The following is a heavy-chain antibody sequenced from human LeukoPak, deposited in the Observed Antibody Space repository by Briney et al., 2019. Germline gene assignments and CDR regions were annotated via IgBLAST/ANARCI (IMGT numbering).Heavy chain of an antibody. CDR2: ISAHNGNT. CDR1: GYTFTSYG. V-gene: IGHV1-18*04. Sequence: GASVKVSCKASGYTFTSYGISWVRQAPGQGLEWMGWISAHNGNTNYAQKLQGRVTMTTDTSTSTAYMELRSLRSDDTAVYYCAREIGIAVAGTIYYYYGMDVWGKGTTVTVSS. D-gene: IGHD6-19*01. J-gene: IGHJ6*04. CDR3: AREIGIAVAGTIYYYYGMDV.